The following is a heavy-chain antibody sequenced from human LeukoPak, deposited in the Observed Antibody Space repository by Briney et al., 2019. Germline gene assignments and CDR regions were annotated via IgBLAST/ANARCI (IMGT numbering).Heavy chain of an antibody. V-gene: IGHV4-39*07. D-gene: IGHD3-16*02. J-gene: IGHJ2*01. CDR3: ARGVSSYRSAWYFDL. CDR2: IYYSGST. CDR1: GGSISSSSYY. Sequence: PSETLSLTCTVSGGSISSSSYYWGWIRQPPGKGLEWIGSIYYSGSTYYNPSLKSRATMSVDTSKKQFSLKLRSLTAADTAVYFCARGVSSYRSAWYFDLWGRGTLVTVSS.